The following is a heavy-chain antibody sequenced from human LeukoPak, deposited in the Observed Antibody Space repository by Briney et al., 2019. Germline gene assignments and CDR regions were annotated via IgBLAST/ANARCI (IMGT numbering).Heavy chain of an antibody. V-gene: IGHV1-18*01. CDR1: GYTFSSYG. CDR3: ASSGYGEDYYMDV. J-gene: IGHJ6*03. D-gene: IGHD3-22*01. Sequence: ASVKVSCKASGYTFSSYGISWVRQAPGQGLEWMGWISAYNGNTDYAQKLQGRVTMTTDTSTSTAYMELRSLRSEDTAVYYCASSGYGEDYYMDVWGKGTTVTVSS. CDR2: ISAYNGNT.